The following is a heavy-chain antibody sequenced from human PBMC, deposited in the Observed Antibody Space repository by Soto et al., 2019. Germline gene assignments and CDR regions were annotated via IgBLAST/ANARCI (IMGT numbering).Heavy chain of an antibody. D-gene: IGHD3-22*01. CDR1: GGSISSYY. CDR3: ARDLYYYDSSGYEGAFDI. Sequence: SETLSLTCTVSGGSISSYYWSWIRQPPGKGLEWTGYIYYSGSTNYNPSLKSRVTISVDTSKNQFSLKLSSVTAADTAVYYCARDLYYYDSSGYEGAFDIWGQGTMVTVSS. V-gene: IGHV4-59*01. CDR2: IYYSGST. J-gene: IGHJ3*02.